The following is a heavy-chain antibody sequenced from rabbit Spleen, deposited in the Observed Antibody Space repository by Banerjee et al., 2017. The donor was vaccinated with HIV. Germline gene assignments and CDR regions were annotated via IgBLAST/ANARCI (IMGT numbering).Heavy chain of an antibody. CDR2: IDIGSSGFT. V-gene: IGHV1S40*01. CDR1: GFSFSSSHD. CDR3: ARGLTAAGGGGATYFDL. D-gene: IGHD4-2*01. Sequence: QSLEESGGDLVKPGASLTLTCTASGFSFSSSHDMCWVRQAPGKGLEWIACIDIGSSGFTYFASWAKGRFTISKTSSTTVTLQLTSLTAADTATYFCARGLTAAGGGGATYFDLWGPGTLVTVS. J-gene: IGHJ4*01.